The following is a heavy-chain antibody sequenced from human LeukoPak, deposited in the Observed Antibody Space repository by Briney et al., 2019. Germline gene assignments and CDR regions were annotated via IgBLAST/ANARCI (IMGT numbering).Heavy chain of an antibody. Sequence: PGRSLRLSCAASGFTFDDYAMHWVRQAPGKGLEWVSGISWNSGSIGYADSVKGRFTISRDNANNSLFLQMNSLRAEDTAVYYCARGGVSVGGNFDYWGQGTLVTVSS. J-gene: IGHJ4*02. CDR1: GFTFDDYA. CDR2: ISWNSGSI. CDR3: ARGGVSVGGNFDY. V-gene: IGHV3-9*01. D-gene: IGHD4-23*01.